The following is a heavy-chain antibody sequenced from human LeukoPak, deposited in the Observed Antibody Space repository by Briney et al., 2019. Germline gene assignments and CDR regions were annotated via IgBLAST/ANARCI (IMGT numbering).Heavy chain of an antibody. V-gene: IGHV4-59*05. J-gene: IGHJ4*02. CDR3: ARQTGSGLFTLP. CDR1: GGSISSYY. Sequence: SETLSLTCTVSGGSISSYYWSWIRQPAGKGLEWIGSIYYTGNTYYNASLKSRVTISIDTSKNQISLRLTSVTATDTAMYYCARQTGSGLFTLPGGQGTLVTVSS. D-gene: IGHD3/OR15-3a*01. CDR2: IYYTGNT.